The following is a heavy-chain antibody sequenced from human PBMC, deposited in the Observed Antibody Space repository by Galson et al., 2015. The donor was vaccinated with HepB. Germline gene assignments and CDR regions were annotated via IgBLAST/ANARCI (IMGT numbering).Heavy chain of an antibody. J-gene: IGHJ3*02. CDR1: EFTFSSYW. V-gene: IGHV3-74*01. Sequence: LRLSCAASEFTFSSYWMHWVRQVPGKGLVWVSRINRDGSSTSYADSVKGRFTISRDNAKNTLYLQMNSLRAEDTAVYYCARGTHGSGNYYGAFDIWGQGTMVTVSS. CDR3: ARGTHGSGNYYGAFDI. CDR2: INRDGSST. D-gene: IGHD3-10*01.